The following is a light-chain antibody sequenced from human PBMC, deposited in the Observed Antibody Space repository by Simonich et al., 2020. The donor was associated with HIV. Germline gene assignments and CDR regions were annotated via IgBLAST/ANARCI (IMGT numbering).Light chain of an antibody. J-gene: IGLJ3*02. V-gene: IGLV2-11*01. Sequence: QSALTQPASVSGSPGQSITISCTGTSSDVGGYNYVSWYQQHPGKAPKLMIYDVSKRPSGVPDLFSGYKSDNTASLTISGLQAEDEADYYCCSYAGIYTFWVFGGGTKLTVL. CDR1: SSDVGGYNY. CDR3: CSYAGIYTFWV. CDR2: DVS.